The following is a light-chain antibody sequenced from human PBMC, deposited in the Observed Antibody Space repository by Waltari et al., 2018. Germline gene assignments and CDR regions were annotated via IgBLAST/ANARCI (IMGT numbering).Light chain of an antibody. CDR3: QVWDSGRDQVV. Sequence: SYELTQAPSVSVAPGKTATITCGGNKVGSKSVHWFQQKTGQAPVLVIYSDSDRPSGIPERVSGSNTGNTATLTISRVEAGDEADYYCQVWDSGRDQVVFGGGTKLAVL. CDR1: KVGSKS. V-gene: IGLV3-21*01. CDR2: SDS. J-gene: IGLJ2*01.